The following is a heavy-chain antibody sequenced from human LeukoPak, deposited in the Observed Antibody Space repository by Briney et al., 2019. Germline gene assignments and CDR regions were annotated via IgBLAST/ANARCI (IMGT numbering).Heavy chain of an antibody. J-gene: IGHJ4*02. Sequence: GGSLRLSCAASGFTFSSYWMSWVRQAPGKGLEWVANIKQDGSEKYYVDSVKGRFTISRDNAKNSLYLQMNSLRAEDTAVYYCARDLNVEMATIRLNYWGQGTLVSVSS. V-gene: IGHV3-7*01. D-gene: IGHD5-24*01. CDR2: IKQDGSEK. CDR3: ARDLNVEMATIRLNY. CDR1: GFTFSSYW.